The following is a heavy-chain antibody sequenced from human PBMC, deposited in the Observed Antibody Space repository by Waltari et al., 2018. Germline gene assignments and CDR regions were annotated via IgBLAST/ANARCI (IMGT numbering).Heavy chain of an antibody. CDR2: INRDGSN. CDR3: ARVGDYHGSGRFGLDV. J-gene: IGHJ6*02. V-gene: IGHV4-34*01. Sequence: QVQLQQWGAGLLKPSETLSLTCAVYGGSFSGYFWSWIRQSPGKGLEWIGQINRDGSNKFNPSLKSLVAMSVDTIKSQISLRLSSVTAADAAVYYCARVGDYHGSGRFGLDVWGQGTRVTVSS. D-gene: IGHD3-10*01. CDR1: GGSFSGYF.